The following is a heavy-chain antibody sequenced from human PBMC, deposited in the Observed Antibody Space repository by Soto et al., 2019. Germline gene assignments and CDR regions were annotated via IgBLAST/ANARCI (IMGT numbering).Heavy chain of an antibody. Sequence: EVQLVESGGGLAQPGRSLRLSCAASGFTFDDYAMHWVRQAPGKGLEWVSGLSWNSGRIAYADSVKGRFTISRDNAKNSLYLQMNSLRAEDTALYYCVKGLLGASDDGFDIWGQGTMVSVSS. J-gene: IGHJ3*02. CDR1: GFTFDDYA. D-gene: IGHD1-26*01. CDR2: LSWNSGRI. CDR3: VKGLLGASDDGFDI. V-gene: IGHV3-9*01.